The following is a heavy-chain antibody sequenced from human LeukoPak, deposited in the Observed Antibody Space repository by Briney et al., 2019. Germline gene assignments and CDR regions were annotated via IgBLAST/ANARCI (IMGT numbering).Heavy chain of an antibody. V-gene: IGHV3-20*04. J-gene: IGHJ4*02. D-gene: IGHD5-18*01. CDR2: LNWNGGST. Sequence: GGSLRLSCAASGFTFDDYAMSWVRQAPGKGLEWVSGLNWNGGSTGYADSVKGRFTVSRDNSKNTLYLQMNSLRAEDTAVYYCARDPYVSGYSYGSFDYGGQGTLVTVSS. CDR1: GFTFDDYA. CDR3: ARDPYVSGYSYGSFDY.